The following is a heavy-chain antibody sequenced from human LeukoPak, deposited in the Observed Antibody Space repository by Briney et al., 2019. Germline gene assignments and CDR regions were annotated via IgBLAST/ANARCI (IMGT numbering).Heavy chain of an antibody. CDR2: IHSSGST. D-gene: IGHD3-10*01. V-gene: IGHV4-59*03. CDR1: GGSFSGYY. CDR3: ALSGYGSSDY. Sequence: SETLSLTCAVYGGSFSGYYWSWIRQPPGKGLEWIGYIHSSGSTNYSPSLESRVTITRDTSKNQFSLKMTAVTAADTAVYYCALSGYGSSDYWGQGTLVTVSS. J-gene: IGHJ4*02.